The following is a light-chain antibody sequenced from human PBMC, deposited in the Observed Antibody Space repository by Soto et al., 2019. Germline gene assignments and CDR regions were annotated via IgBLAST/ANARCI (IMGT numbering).Light chain of an antibody. V-gene: IGKV1-5*03. CDR3: QQYNNDASWT. Sequence: DIQMTQSPSTLSASLGDRVTITCRASQSISAWLAWYQQKPGKAPKLLIYKASTLESGVPSRFSGGGSGTEFTLTISSLQPDDFATYFCQQYNNDASWTFGQGTRVQIK. CDR1: QSISAW. CDR2: KAS. J-gene: IGKJ1*01.